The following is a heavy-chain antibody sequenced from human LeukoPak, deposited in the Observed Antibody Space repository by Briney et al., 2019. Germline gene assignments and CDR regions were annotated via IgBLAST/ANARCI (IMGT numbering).Heavy chain of an antibody. V-gene: IGHV3-48*01. Sequence: GGSLRLSCVASGFIFGSYSMNWVRQAPGKGLEWIAYITSDESTKSYADSVKGRFTISRDNDKNSLYLHMNSLRAEDTALYYCVRGNLGGFGPWGQGTRVTVSS. D-gene: IGHD1-26*01. CDR2: ITSDESTK. J-gene: IGHJ5*02. CDR1: GFIFGSYS. CDR3: VRGNLGGFGP.